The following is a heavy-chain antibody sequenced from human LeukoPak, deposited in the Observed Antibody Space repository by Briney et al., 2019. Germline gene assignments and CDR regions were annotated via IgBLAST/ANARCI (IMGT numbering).Heavy chain of an antibody. CDR3: ARDRVGATV. CDR2: IYYSGST. D-gene: IGHD1-26*01. CDR1: GGSISSYY. V-gene: IGHV4-59*01. Sequence: SETLSLTCTVSGGSISSYYWSWIRQPPGEGLEWIGYIYYSGSTNYNPSLKSRVTISVDTSKNQFSLKLSSVTAADTAVYYCARDRVGATVWGQGTLVTVSS. J-gene: IGHJ4*02.